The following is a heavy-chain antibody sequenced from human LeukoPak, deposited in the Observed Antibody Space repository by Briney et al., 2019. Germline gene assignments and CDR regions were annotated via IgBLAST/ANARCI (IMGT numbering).Heavy chain of an antibody. D-gene: IGHD3-3*01. CDR3: ARDRQVDFWSGYYLGYFDY. Sequence: QTGGSLRLSCAASGFTFSSYSMNWVRQAPGKGLEWVSYISSSSSTIYYADSVKGRFTISRDNAKNSLYLQMNSLRAEDTAVYYCARDRQVDFWSGYYLGYFDYWGQGTLVTVSS. CDR1: GFTFSSYS. V-gene: IGHV3-48*01. CDR2: ISSSSSTI. J-gene: IGHJ4*02.